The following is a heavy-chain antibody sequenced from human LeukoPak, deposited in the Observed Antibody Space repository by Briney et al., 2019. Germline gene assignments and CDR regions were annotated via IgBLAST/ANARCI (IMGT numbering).Heavy chain of an antibody. V-gene: IGHV4-34*01. CDR3: AREGARLHYYDSSGSPSRAFDI. Sequence: SETLSPTCAVYGGSFSGYYWSWIRQPPGKGLEWIGEINHSGSTNYNPSLKSRVTISVDTSKNQFSLKLSFVTAADTAVYYCAREGARLHYYDSSGSPSRAFDIWGQGTMVTVSS. D-gene: IGHD3-22*01. CDR1: GGSFSGYY. J-gene: IGHJ3*02. CDR2: INHSGST.